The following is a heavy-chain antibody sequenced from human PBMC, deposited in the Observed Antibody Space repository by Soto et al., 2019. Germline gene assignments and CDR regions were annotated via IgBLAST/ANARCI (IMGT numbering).Heavy chain of an antibody. CDR3: ARDKDCSGGSCYRFDY. D-gene: IGHD2-15*01. V-gene: IGHV1-69*08. Sequence: QVQLVQSGAEVKKPGSSVKVSCKASGGTFSSYTISWVRQAPGQGLEWMGRIIPILGIANYAQKFQGRVTTTADKSTSRAYRERSSLRSEDTAVYYCARDKDCSGGSCYRFDYWGQGTLVTVSS. J-gene: IGHJ4*02. CDR2: IIPILGIA. CDR1: GGTFSSYT.